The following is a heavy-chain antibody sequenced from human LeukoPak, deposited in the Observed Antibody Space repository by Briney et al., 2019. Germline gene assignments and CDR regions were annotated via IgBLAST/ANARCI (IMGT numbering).Heavy chain of an antibody. CDR2: IYYSGST. CDR1: GGSISSSSYY. J-gene: IGHJ4*02. Sequence: SETLSLTCTVSGGSISSSSYYWGWIRQPPGKGLEWIGSIYYSGSTYYNPSLKSRVTISVDTSKNQFSLKLSSVTAADTAVYYCARKITWEPFDYWGQGTLVTVSS. CDR3: ARKITWEPFDY. D-gene: IGHD1-26*01. V-gene: IGHV4-39*07.